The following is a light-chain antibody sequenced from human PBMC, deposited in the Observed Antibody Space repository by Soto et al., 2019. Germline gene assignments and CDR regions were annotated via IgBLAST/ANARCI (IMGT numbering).Light chain of an antibody. CDR3: QQRSNWIT. Sequence: EIVLTQSPATLSLSPGERATLSCRASQSVSTYLGWYQQKPGQAPRLLIYDASNRATGIPARFSGSGSGTDFTLTISSLEPEDFAVSYCQQRSNWITFGQGTRLEIK. CDR1: QSVSTY. CDR2: DAS. V-gene: IGKV3-11*01. J-gene: IGKJ5*01.